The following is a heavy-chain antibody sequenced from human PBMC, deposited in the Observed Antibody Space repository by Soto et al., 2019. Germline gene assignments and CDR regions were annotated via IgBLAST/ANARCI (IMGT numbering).Heavy chain of an antibody. J-gene: IGHJ5*02. CDR2: NYHSGTT. D-gene: IGHD5-12*01. CDR1: GVTISTYY. CDR3: VREAYIGYGHVTDR. Sequence: SETLSLTCAVSGVTISTYYWSWIRQPPGKGLEWIGYNYHSGTTNYNPSLKSRVTISVDTSKNQFSLRLTSVTAADTAIYYCVREAYIGYGHVTDRWGQGTLVTVSP. V-gene: IGHV4-59*01.